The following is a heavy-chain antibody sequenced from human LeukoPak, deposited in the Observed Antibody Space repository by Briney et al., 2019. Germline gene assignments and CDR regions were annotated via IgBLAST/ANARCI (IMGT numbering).Heavy chain of an antibody. V-gene: IGHV3-23*01. CDR3: AKGRAYSSSEVTIFRVAPYYFDY. CDR1: GFTFSSYA. J-gene: IGHJ4*02. Sequence: GGSLRLSCAASGFTFSSYAMSWVRQAPGKGLEWVSAISGSGGSTYYADSVKGRFTISRDNSKNTLYLQMNSLRAEDTAVYYCAKGRAYSSSEVTIFRVAPYYFDYWGQGTLVTVSS. D-gene: IGHD6-13*01. CDR2: ISGSGGST.